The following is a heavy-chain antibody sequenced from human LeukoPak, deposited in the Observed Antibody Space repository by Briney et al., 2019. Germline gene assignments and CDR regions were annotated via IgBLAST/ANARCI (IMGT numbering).Heavy chain of an antibody. D-gene: IGHD6-13*01. CDR1: GFTVSSNY. V-gene: IGHV3-66*01. J-gene: IGHJ3*02. CDR3: ARAGAAAGTHDAFDI. Sequence: GGSLRLSCAASGFTVSSNYMSWVRQAPGKGLERVSVIYSGGSTYYADSVKGRFTISRDNSKNTLYLQMNSLRAEDTAVYYCARAGAAAGTHDAFDIWGQGTMVTVSS. CDR2: IYSGGST.